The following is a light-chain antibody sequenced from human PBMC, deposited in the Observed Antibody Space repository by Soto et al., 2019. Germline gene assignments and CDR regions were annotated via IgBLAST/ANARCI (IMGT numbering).Light chain of an antibody. Sequence: EIVLTQSPATLSLSPGERATLSCRASQSVSSYLAWYQQKSGQAPRLLIYDASTRATGIPARFSGSGSGTDFTLTISSLEAEDFAVYYCQQRRSWPRAFGQGTKVEFK. CDR2: DAS. CDR1: QSVSSY. V-gene: IGKV3-11*01. CDR3: QQRRSWPRA. J-gene: IGKJ1*01.